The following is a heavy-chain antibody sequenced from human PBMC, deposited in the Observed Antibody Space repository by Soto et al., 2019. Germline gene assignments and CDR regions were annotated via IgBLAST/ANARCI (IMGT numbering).Heavy chain of an antibody. D-gene: IGHD1-26*01. CDR2: IYYRGNT. V-gene: IGHV4-59*11. J-gene: IGHJ6*02. CDR3: ARDGREASRIDV. CDR1: GGSISSHY. Sequence: QVQLQESGPGLVKPSETLSLTCTVSGGSISSHYWSWVRQAPGKGLEWIGCIYYRGNTFYNPSLKSRGTISVDTSNNQFSLKLDSVTTADTAVYYCARDGREASRIDVWGQGTTVTVSS.